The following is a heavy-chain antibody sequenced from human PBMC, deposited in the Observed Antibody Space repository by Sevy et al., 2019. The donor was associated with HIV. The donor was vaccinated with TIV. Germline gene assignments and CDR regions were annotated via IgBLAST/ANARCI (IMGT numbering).Heavy chain of an antibody. CDR3: ARGAVVIGTAATPVLDF. J-gene: IGHJ4*02. CDR2: IYNNIGTT. V-gene: IGHV4-59*08. Sequence: SETLSLTCSVSDDSINSYYWSWIRQPPGKGLEWIGYIYNNIGTTSYNPSLTSRVTISVGTSKNQFSLKRASVTAADTAVYCCARGAVVIGTAATPVLDFWGQGSLVTVSS. D-gene: IGHD2-2*01. CDR1: DDSINSYY.